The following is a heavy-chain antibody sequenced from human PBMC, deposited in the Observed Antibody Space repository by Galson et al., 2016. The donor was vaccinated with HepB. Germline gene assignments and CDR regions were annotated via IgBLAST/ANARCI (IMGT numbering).Heavy chain of an antibody. Sequence: SLRLSCAASGFTFTRYAMPWVRQAPGKGLEWVSSITSSGGNTYYTDSVKGRFTISRDKSKTTVYLQMDGLSAEDTAVYYCAIEWELGGYFDYWGQGTLVTVSS. CDR1: GFTFTRYA. V-gene: IGHV3-23*01. CDR3: AIEWELGGYFDY. D-gene: IGHD1-26*01. CDR2: ITSSGGNT. J-gene: IGHJ4*02.